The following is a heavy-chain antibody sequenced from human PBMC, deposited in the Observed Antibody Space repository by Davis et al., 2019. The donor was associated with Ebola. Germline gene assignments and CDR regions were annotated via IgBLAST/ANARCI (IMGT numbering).Heavy chain of an antibody. CDR2: IIPIFGTA. V-gene: IGHV1-69*05. Sequence: SVKVSCKASGGTFSSYAISWVRQAPGQGLEWMGGIIPIFGTANYAQKFQGRVTITRDTSASTAYMELSSLRSEDTAVYYCARAVVVVAAYYFDYWGQGTLVTVSS. J-gene: IGHJ4*02. CDR1: GGTFSSYA. CDR3: ARAVVVVAAYYFDY. D-gene: IGHD2-15*01.